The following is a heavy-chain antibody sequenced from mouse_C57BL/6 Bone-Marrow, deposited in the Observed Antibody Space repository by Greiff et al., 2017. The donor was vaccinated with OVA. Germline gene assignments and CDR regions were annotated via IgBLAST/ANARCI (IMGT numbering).Heavy chain of an antibody. CDR3: TVYDGYYEAY. V-gene: IGHV14-1*01. Sequence: EVQLQQSGAELVRPGASVKLSCTASGFNIKDYYMHWVKQRPEQGLEWIGRIDPEDGDPDYAPKFQGKATMTADTSSNTAYLQLSSLTSEDTAVYYCTVYDGYYEAYWGQGTLVTVSA. J-gene: IGHJ3*01. CDR1: GFNIKDYY. CDR2: IDPEDGDP. D-gene: IGHD2-3*01.